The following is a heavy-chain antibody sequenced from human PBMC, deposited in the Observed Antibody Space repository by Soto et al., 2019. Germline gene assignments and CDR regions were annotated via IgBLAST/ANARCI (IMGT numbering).Heavy chain of an antibody. J-gene: IGHJ2*01. V-gene: IGHV1-3*01. CDR1: GYTFTNYG. D-gene: IGHD6-19*01. Sequence: QVQLVQSGAEVKKPGASVKVSCKASGYTFTNYGIHWVRQAPGQRLEWMGWINAGNGNTKYSQKFQGRVIITRDTSASTAYMELSSLRSEDTAVFYCARAGYSSGWYHWYFDFWGCGTLVTVSS. CDR3: ARAGYSSGWYHWYFDF. CDR2: INAGNGNT.